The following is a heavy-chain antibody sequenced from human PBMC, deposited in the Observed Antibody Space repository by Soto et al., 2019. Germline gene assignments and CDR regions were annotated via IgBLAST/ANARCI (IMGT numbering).Heavy chain of an antibody. CDR1: GGSFSGYY. V-gene: IGHV4-34*01. CDR3: ARGRGATYYYDSSGYPRGLRFDP. CDR2: INHSGSS. D-gene: IGHD3-22*01. J-gene: IGHJ5*02. Sequence: QVQLQQWGAGLLKPSETLSLTCAVYGGSFSGYYWRWIRQPPGKGLEWIGEINHSGSSNYNPSLKSRLTISVETSKNQFSQKLSYVTAADTAVYYCARGRGATYYYDSSGYPRGLRFDPWGQGTLVTVSS.